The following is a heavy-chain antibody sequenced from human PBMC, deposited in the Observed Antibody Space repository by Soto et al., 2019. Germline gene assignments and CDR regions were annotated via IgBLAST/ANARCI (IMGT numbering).Heavy chain of an antibody. D-gene: IGHD3-9*01. CDR3: ARGQTYYDILTGYPDDAFDI. V-gene: IGHV3-11*01. Sequence: GGSLRLSCAASGFTFSDYYMSRIRQAPGKGLEWVSYISSSGSTIYYADSVKGRFTISRDNAKNSLYLQMNSLRAEDTAVYYCARGQTYYDILTGYPDDAFDIWGQGTMVTVSS. J-gene: IGHJ3*02. CDR1: GFTFSDYY. CDR2: ISSSGSTI.